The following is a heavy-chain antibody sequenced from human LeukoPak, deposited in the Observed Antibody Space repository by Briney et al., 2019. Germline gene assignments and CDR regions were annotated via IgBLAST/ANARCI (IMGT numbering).Heavy chain of an antibody. V-gene: IGHV3-9*01. D-gene: IGHD1-26*01. Sequence: GRSLRLSCAASGFTFDDYAMHWVRQAPGKGLEWVSGISWNSGNIGYADSVKGRFTVSRDNAKNSLYLQMNSLGAEDTALYYCARGYSGSYYVSDYWGQGTLVTVSS. CDR1: GFTFDDYA. CDR3: ARGYSGSYYVSDY. J-gene: IGHJ4*02. CDR2: ISWNSGNI.